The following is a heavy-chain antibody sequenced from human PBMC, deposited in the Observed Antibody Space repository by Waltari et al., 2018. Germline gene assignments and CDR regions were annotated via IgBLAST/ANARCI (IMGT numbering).Heavy chain of an antibody. CDR1: GVLLSAYW. V-gene: IGHV3-74*01. CDR3: AREENYYYAMDV. J-gene: IGHJ6*02. CDR2: INGDGSGT. Sequence: EVQLVESGGGFVQHGGSLRLACTASGVLLSAYWMHGVRQVPGEGLVCVSRINGDGSGTTYADSVKGRFTITRDNARNTLYLEINSVRTEDTGVYYCAREENYYYAMDVWGQGTAVTVSS.